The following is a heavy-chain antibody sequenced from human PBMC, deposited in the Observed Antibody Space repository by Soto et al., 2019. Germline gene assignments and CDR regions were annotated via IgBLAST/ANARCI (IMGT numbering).Heavy chain of an antibody. D-gene: IGHD3-10*01. Sequence: QVQLVESGRGLVKSGGSLRLSCAASGFTFSDYYMSWIRQAPGKGLEWISYISSSGATIYYADSVKGRFTTSRDNANNSLFLEMNSLRAEDTAVYYCVRVGYAYGNDPWGQGTLVAVSS. CDR1: GFTFSDYY. V-gene: IGHV3-11*01. J-gene: IGHJ5*02. CDR2: ISSSGATI. CDR3: VRVGYAYGNDP.